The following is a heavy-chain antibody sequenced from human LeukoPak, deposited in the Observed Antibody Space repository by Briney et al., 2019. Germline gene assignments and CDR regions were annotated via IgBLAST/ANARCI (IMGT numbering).Heavy chain of an antibody. D-gene: IGHD3-10*01. J-gene: IGHJ6*03. CDR1: GFTFSSYA. CDR3: AKDSYPAYYFYFMDV. V-gene: IGHV3-23*01. Sequence: GGSLRLSCAASGFTFSSYAMSWVRQAPGKGLEWVSAISGSGGSTYYADSVKGRFTISRDNSKNTLYLQMNSLRPEDTAVYYCAKDSYPAYYFYFMDVWGKGTTVTISS. CDR2: ISGSGGST.